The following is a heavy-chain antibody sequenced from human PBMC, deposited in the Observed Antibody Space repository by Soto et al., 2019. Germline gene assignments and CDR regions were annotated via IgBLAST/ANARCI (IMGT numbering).Heavy chain of an antibody. CDR3: AIEGVAGTTPGRFDY. D-gene: IGHD6-19*01. CDR2: INHSGST. V-gene: IGHV4-34*01. J-gene: IGHJ4*02. CDR1: GGSFSGYY. Sequence: SETLSLTCAVYGGSFSGYYWSWIRQPPGKGLEWIGEINHSGSTNYNPSLKSRVTISVDTSKNQFSLKPSSVTAADTAVYYCAIEGVAGTTPGRFDYWGQGTLVTVSS.